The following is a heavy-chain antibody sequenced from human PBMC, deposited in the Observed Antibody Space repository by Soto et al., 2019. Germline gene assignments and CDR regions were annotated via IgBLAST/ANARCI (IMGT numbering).Heavy chain of an antibody. CDR3: AKEAQYYYDSSGYSGI. D-gene: IGHD3-22*01. V-gene: IGHV3-23*01. Sequence: EVQLLESGGGLVQPGGSLRLSCAASGFTFSSYAMSWVRQAPGKGLEWVSAISGSGGSTYYADSVKGRFTISRDNSKNTLYLQMNSLRAKDTAVYYCAKEAQYYYDSSGYSGIWGQGTMVTVSS. J-gene: IGHJ3*02. CDR2: ISGSGGST. CDR1: GFTFSSYA.